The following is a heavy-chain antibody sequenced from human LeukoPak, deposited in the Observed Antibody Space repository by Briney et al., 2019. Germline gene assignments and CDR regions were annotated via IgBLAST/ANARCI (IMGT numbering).Heavy chain of an antibody. CDR1: GFTFSSYA. Sequence: GRSLRLSCAASGFTFSSYAMHWVRQAPGKGLEWVAVISYDGSNKYYADSVKGRFTISRDNSRSTLSLQMDSLRAEDTATYYCATYRQIQVPFEFWGQGTLVTVSS. CDR2: ISYDGSNK. CDR3: ATYRQIQVPFEF. J-gene: IGHJ4*02. D-gene: IGHD5-18*01. V-gene: IGHV3-30*04.